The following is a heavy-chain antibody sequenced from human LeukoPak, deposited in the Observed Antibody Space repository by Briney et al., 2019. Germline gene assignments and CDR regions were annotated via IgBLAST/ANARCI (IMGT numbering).Heavy chain of an antibody. D-gene: IGHD6-13*01. CDR2: IYSGGST. J-gene: IGHJ4*02. Sequence: GGSLRHSFAASGFTFRSYWMHWVRQAPGKGLEWVSVIYSGGSTYYADSVKDRFTVSRDNSKNTLYLQMNSLRAEDTAVYYCARDLGSSCQHWGQGTLVTVSS. CDR1: GFTFRSYW. CDR3: ARDLGSSCQH. V-gene: IGHV3-53*05.